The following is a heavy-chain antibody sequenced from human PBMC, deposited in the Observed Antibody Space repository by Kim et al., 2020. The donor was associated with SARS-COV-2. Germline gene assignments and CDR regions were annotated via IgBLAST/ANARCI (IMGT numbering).Heavy chain of an antibody. J-gene: IGHJ6*02. CDR2: K. Sequence: KNYADSVKGRFTISRDNSNNTLYLQMNSLRAEDTAVYYCARGWSYDNMDVWGQGTTVTVSS. V-gene: IGHV3-33*01. CDR3: ARGWSYDNMDV. D-gene: IGHD3-22*01.